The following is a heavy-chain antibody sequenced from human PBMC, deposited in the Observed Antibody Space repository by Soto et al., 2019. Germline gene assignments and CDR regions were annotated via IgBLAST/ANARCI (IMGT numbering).Heavy chain of an antibody. D-gene: IGHD3-10*01. CDR3: ARDDYYGSGSFDS. CDR2: IIPILAIP. J-gene: IGHJ4*02. CDR1: GNTFTSYT. Sequence: QVQLVQSGAEVKKPGSSVKVSCKASGNTFTSYTISWVRQAPGQGLEWRGRIIPILAIPNYAQKFQGRVTMTADKSTSTVYLELSSLRSQDTAVYYCARDDYYGSGSFDSWGQGTLVTVSS. V-gene: IGHV1-69*02.